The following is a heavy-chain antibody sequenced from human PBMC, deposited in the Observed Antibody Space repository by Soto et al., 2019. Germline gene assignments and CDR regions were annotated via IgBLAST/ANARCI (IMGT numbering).Heavy chain of an antibody. CDR3: ARGVVREGSGSYYYYYYYMDV. CDR1: GFTFSDYY. Sequence: QVQLVESGGGLVKPGGSLRLSCAASGFTFSDYYMSWIRQAPGKGLEWVSYISSSGSTIYYADSVKGRFTISRDNAKNSLYRQMNSLRAEDTAVYYCARGVVREGSGSYYYYYYYMDVWGKGTTVTVSS. J-gene: IGHJ6*03. V-gene: IGHV3-11*01. CDR2: ISSSGSTI. D-gene: IGHD3-10*01.